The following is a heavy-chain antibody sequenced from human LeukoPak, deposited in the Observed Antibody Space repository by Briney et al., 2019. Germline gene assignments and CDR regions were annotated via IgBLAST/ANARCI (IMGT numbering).Heavy chain of an antibody. V-gene: IGHV3-23*01. CDR2: ISPSGDIK. D-gene: IGHD5-24*01. J-gene: IGHJ4*02. CDR3: AKDDAWLQYND. CDR1: GFTFSRHG. Sequence: GGSLRLSCVASGFTFSRHGMNWVRQAPGKGLEWVSGISPSGDIKYYVDSVKGRFTVSRDNSKNTLYLQMNSLRDEDTAVYYCAKDDAWLQYNDWGQGTLVTVSS.